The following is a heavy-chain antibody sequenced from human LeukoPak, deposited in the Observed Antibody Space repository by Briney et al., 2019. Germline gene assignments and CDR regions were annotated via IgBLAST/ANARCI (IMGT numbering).Heavy chain of an antibody. Sequence: PSETLSLTCTVSGGSITSDWWSWIRQPAGTGLEWIGHIYTGGSTNYNPSLKSRVTMSVDTSKNQFSLKLSSVTAADTAVYYCASLYYYDSSGYYAWHYWGQGTLVTVSS. CDR3: ASLYYYDSSGYYAWHY. CDR2: IYTGGST. CDR1: GGSITSDW. D-gene: IGHD3-22*01. J-gene: IGHJ4*02. V-gene: IGHV4-4*07.